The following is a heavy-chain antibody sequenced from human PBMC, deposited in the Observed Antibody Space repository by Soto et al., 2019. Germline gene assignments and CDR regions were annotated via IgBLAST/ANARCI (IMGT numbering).Heavy chain of an antibody. CDR2: INPKSRGT. J-gene: IGHJ5*02. CDR1: GSTFTDYF. V-gene: IGHV1-2*02. Sequence: ASVKVSCKASGSTFTDYFIHWVRQAPGQGFAWMGWINPKSRGTTYAQKFQGRVTMTRDTSNSTAYMELMGLRSDDTAIYYCARVTLKAGNWFDPWGQGTLVAVSS. CDR3: ARVTLKAGNWFDP.